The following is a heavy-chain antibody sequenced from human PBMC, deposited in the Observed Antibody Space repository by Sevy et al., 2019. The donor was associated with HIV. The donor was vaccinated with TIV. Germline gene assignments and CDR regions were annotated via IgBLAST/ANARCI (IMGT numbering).Heavy chain of an antibody. J-gene: IGHJ4*02. Sequence: GGSLRLSCAASGFTFSRYGMHWVRQAPGKGLEWVAVIWFDGSNTYYADSVKGRFTISRDIAKNTLHLQMNSLRAEDTAVYYCARDLEFYDYGDYGPAFMPDYWGQGTLVTVSS. CDR3: ARDLEFYDYGDYGPAFMPDY. D-gene: IGHD4-17*01. CDR2: IWFDGSNT. CDR1: GFTFSRYG. V-gene: IGHV3-33*01.